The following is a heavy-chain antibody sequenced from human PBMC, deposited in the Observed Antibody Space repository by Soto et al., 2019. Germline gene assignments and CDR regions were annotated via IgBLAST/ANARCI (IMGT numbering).Heavy chain of an antibody. V-gene: IGHV4-39*01. J-gene: IGHJ4*02. D-gene: IGHD4-4*01. CDR2: IYYSGST. CDR3: ARLYSNSYFDY. CDR1: GGSISSSSYY. Sequence: TSETLSLTCTVSGGSISSSSYYWGWIRQPPGKGLEWIGSIYYSGSTYYNPSLKSRVTISVDTSKNQFSLKLSSVTAADTAVYYCARLYSNSYFDYWGQGTLVTVSS.